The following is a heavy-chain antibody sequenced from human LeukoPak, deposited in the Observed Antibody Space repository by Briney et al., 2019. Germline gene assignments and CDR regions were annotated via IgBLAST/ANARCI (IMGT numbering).Heavy chain of an antibody. V-gene: IGHV4-39*07. Sequence: SETLSLTCTVSGGSISSSSYYWGWIRQPPGKGLEWIGSIYYSGSTYYNPSLKSRVTISVDTSKNQFSLKLSSVTAADTAVYYCARGLAARPDYNWFDPWGQGTLVTVSS. CDR3: ARGLAARPDYNWFDP. CDR1: GGSISSSSYY. D-gene: IGHD6-6*01. J-gene: IGHJ5*02. CDR2: IYYSGST.